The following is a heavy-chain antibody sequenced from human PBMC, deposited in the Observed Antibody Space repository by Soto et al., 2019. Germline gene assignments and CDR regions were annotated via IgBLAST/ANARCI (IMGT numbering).Heavy chain of an antibody. CDR3: ARVRYGDYLDY. V-gene: IGHV3-30*04. Sequence: PGGSLRLSCAASGFSFSVYALHWVRQAPGKGLEWVALISYDGRNKYYADSVQGRFTISRDNSKNTLYLQMNSLRSEDTAVYYCARVRYGDYLDYWGQGTLVTVSS. CDR1: GFSFSVYA. CDR2: ISYDGRNK. J-gene: IGHJ4*02. D-gene: IGHD4-17*01.